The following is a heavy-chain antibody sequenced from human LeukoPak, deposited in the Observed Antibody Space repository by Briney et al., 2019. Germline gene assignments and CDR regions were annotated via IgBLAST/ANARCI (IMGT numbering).Heavy chain of an antibody. Sequence: GASVKVSCKASGYTFTSYYMHWVRQAPGQGLEWMGIINPGGGSTSYAQKFQGRVTMTRDTSTSTVYMELSSLRSEDTAVYYCARRTIRNGPTGPWGQGTLVTVSS. V-gene: IGHV1-46*01. CDR3: ARRTIRNGPTGP. CDR2: INPGGGST. CDR1: GYTFTSYY. J-gene: IGHJ5*02. D-gene: IGHD1-1*01.